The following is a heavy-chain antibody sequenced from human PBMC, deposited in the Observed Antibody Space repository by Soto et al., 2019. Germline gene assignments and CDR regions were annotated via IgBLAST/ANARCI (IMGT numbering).Heavy chain of an antibody. Sequence: QVPLVQSGAEVKKPGASVKVSCKASGYTFTSYAMHWVRQAPGQRLEWMGWINAGNGNTKYSQKFQGRVTITRDTSASTAYMELSSLRSEDTAVYYCARGESLGYSYGYYFDYWGQGTLVTVSS. J-gene: IGHJ4*02. CDR1: GYTFTSYA. CDR3: ARGESLGYSYGYYFDY. V-gene: IGHV1-3*01. CDR2: INAGNGNT. D-gene: IGHD5-18*01.